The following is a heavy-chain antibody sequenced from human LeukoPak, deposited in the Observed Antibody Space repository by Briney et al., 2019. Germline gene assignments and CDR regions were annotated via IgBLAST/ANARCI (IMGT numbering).Heavy chain of an antibody. V-gene: IGHV3-64D*09. J-gene: IGHJ4*02. CDR2: ISHNGGST. CDR1: GFTFSTYA. D-gene: IGHD3-10*01. CDR3: VEGGGRVHYGAGGFFDS. Sequence: GGSLRLSCSDSGFTFSTYAMHWVRQAPGKGLEYVSAISHNGGSTYYADSVKGRFTISRDNSKNTLYLQMTSLRAADTAVYYCVEGGGRVHYGAGGFFDSWGQGTLVTVSS.